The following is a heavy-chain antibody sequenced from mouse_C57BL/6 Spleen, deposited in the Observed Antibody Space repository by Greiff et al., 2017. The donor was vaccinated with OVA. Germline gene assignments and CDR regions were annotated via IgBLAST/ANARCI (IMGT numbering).Heavy chain of an antibody. V-gene: IGHV1-64*01. J-gene: IGHJ4*01. CDR3: AREDYYGSSPMDY. Sequence: LKQPGAELVKPGASVKLSCKASGYTFTSYWMHWVKQRPGQGLEWIGMIHPNSGSTNYNEKFKSKATLTVDKSSSTAYMQLSSLTSEDSAVYYCAREDYYGSSPMDYWGQGTSVTVSS. D-gene: IGHD1-1*01. CDR2: IHPNSGST. CDR1: GYTFTSYW.